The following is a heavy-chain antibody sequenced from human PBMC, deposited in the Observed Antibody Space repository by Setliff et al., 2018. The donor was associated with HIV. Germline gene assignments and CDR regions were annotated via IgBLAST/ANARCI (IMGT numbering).Heavy chain of an antibody. J-gene: IGHJ6*02. Sequence: PGESLKISCKGSGYSFTSYWIGWVRQMPGKGLEWMGIIYPGDSDTRYSPSFQGQVTISAEKSISTAYLQWSSLKASDTAMYYCASQIMVRGLSLYGMDVWGQGTTVTVSS. CDR1: GYSFTSYW. CDR3: ASQIMVRGLSLYGMDV. CDR2: IYPGDSDT. D-gene: IGHD3-10*01. V-gene: IGHV5-51*01.